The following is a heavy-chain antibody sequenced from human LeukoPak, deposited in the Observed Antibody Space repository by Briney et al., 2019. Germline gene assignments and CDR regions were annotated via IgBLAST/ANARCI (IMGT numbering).Heavy chain of an antibody. CDR1: GFTFSSYS. CDR2: ISIGSSYI. V-gene: IGHV3-21*01. J-gene: IGHJ4*02. CDR3: ARGMYYYDSSGYYFDY. Sequence: GGSLRLSCAASGFTFSSYSMNWVRQAPGKGLEWFSSISIGSSYIYYADSVKGRFTISRDNAKNSLYLQMNSLRAEDTAVYYCARGMYYYDSSGYYFDYWGQGTLVTVSS. D-gene: IGHD3-22*01.